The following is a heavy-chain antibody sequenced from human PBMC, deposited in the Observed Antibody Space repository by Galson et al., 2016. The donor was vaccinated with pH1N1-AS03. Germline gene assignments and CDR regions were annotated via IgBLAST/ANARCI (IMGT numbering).Heavy chain of an antibody. CDR2: IYYTGDI. V-gene: IGHV4-59*08. CDR1: GGSINSYY. Sequence: ETLSLTCTVSGGSINSYYWTWIRQPPGKGLEWIGKIYYTGDIIYTPSLRSRVTISVDTSKNQLSLSLSSVTAADTAVYYCGRHLRNSYSMDVWGQGTTVTVSS. D-gene: IGHD2-21*01. CDR3: GRHLRNSYSMDV. J-gene: IGHJ6*02.